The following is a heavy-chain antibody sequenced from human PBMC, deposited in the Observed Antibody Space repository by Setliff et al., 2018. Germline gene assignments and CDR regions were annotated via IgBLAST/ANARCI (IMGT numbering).Heavy chain of an antibody. J-gene: IGHJ4*02. V-gene: IGHV4-59*01. Sequence: SETLSLTCTVSGDSINDYYWSWIRQPPGKGLEWIGYVFLTGDTDYNPSLGSRVTISLDRSKTQFSLKLSSVTAADTAVYYCARGGVTAVWDLTDWGQGTLVTVSS. CDR3: ARGGVTAVWDLTD. CDR1: GDSINDYY. D-gene: IGHD2-21*02. CDR2: VFLTGDT.